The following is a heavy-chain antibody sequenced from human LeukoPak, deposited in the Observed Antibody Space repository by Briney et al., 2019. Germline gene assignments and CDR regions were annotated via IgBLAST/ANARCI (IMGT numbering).Heavy chain of an antibody. CDR3: ARQHYDSSGYGSFDY. CDR1: GGSISSSSYY. Sequence: SETLSLTCTVSGGSISSSSYYWGWIRQPTGKGLEWIGSIYYSGSTYYNPSLKSRVTISVDTSKNQFSLKLSSVTAADTAVYYCARQHYDSSGYGSFDYWGQGTLVTVSS. J-gene: IGHJ4*02. CDR2: IYYSGST. V-gene: IGHV4-39*01. D-gene: IGHD3-22*01.